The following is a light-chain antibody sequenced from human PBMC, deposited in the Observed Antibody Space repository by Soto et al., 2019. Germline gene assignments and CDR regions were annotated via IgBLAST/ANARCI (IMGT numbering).Light chain of an antibody. J-gene: IGKJ2*03. V-gene: IGKV1-39*01. Sequence: DIEMTQSPSSLSASVGDRVTITCRASQTIPNYLNWYQFKPGNAPKLLIYAASNLQSGVPARFSGSGSGTDFTLTISGLQPDDFATYYWQHTYSVPESCSPGAKLEIK. CDR2: AAS. CDR1: QTIPNY. CDR3: QHTYSVPES.